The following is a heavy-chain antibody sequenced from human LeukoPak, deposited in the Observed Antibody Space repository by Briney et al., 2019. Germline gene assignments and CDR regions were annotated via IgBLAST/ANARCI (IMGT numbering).Heavy chain of an antibody. CDR3: ARGGSANYYGSGSYYHGGNWFDP. CDR2: INHSGST. J-gene: IGHJ5*02. CDR1: GGSFSGYY. Sequence: SETLSLTCAVYGGSFSGYYWSWIRQPPGKGLEWIGEINHSGSTNYNPSLTSRVTISVDTSKNQFSQKLSSVTAADTAVYYCARGGSANYYGSGSYYHGGNWFDPWGQGTLVTVSS. V-gene: IGHV4-34*01. D-gene: IGHD3-10*01.